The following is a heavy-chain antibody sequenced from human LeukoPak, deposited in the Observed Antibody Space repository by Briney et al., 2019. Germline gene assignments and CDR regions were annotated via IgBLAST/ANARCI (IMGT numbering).Heavy chain of an antibody. J-gene: IGHJ5*02. CDR2: FDTEDGET. CDR3: AREKYYDFWSCPPLNWFDP. Sequence: ASVKVSCKVSGYTLTDLSMHWVRQAPGKGLEWMGGFDTEDGETIYAQKFQGRVTMTEDTSTDTAYMELSSLRSEDTAVYYCAREKYYDFWSCPPLNWFDPWGQGTLVTVSS. D-gene: IGHD3-3*01. V-gene: IGHV1-24*01. CDR1: GYTLTDLS.